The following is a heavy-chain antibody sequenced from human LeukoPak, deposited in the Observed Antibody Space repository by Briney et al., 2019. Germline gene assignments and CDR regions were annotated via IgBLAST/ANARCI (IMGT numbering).Heavy chain of an antibody. V-gene: IGHV1-2*04. Sequence: ASVKVSCKSSGYTFTGYYMHWVRPAPGQGLEWMGWINPNSGGTNYAQKFQGWVTMTRDTSISTAYMELSRLRSDDTAVYYCAREVGATLGAFDIWGQGTMVTVSS. CDR1: GYTFTGYY. D-gene: IGHD1-26*01. CDR2: INPNSGGT. CDR3: AREVGATLGAFDI. J-gene: IGHJ3*02.